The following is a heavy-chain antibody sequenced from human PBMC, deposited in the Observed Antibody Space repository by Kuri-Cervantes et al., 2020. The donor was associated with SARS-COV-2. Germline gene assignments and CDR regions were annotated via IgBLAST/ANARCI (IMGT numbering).Heavy chain of an antibody. V-gene: IGHV3-30*04. CDR2: ISYDGSNK. J-gene: IGHJ4*02. CDR1: GFTFSSYS. Sequence: LSLTCAASGFTFSSYSMHWVRQAPGKGLEWVAVISYDGSNKYYAGSVKGRFTISRDNSKHTLYLQMNSLRAEDTAVYYCARGDGRWLATKQDYWGQGTLVTVSS. CDR3: ARGDGRWLATKQDY. D-gene: IGHD6-19*01.